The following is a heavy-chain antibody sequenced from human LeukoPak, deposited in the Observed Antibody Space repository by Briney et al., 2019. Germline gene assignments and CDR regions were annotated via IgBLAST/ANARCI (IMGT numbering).Heavy chain of an antibody. CDR2: IYTSGST. CDR3: ARGTHYYDSSGYLYYFDY. J-gene: IGHJ4*02. V-gene: IGHV4-4*07. Sequence: SETLSLTCTVSGGSISSYYWSWIRQPAGKGLEWIGRIYTSGSTNYNPSLKSLVTMSVDTSKNQFSLKLSSVTAADTAVYYCARGTHYYDSSGYLYYFDYWGQGTLVAVSS. D-gene: IGHD3-22*01. CDR1: GGSISSYY.